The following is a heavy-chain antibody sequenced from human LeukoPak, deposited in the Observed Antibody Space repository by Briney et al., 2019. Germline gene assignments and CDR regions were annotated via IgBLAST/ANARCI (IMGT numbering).Heavy chain of an antibody. CDR1: GGSISSGGYY. J-gene: IGHJ6*03. D-gene: IGHD3-3*01. CDR2: IYHSGST. V-gene: IGHV4-61*08. Sequence: SETLSLTCTVSGGSISSGGYYWSWIRQHPGKGLEWIGEIYHSGSTNYNPSLKSRVTMSVDTSKNQFSLKLSSVTAADTAVYYCARDYDFWSGYYRATPYYYYYYMDVWGKGTTVTVSS. CDR3: ARDYDFWSGYYRATPYYYYYYMDV.